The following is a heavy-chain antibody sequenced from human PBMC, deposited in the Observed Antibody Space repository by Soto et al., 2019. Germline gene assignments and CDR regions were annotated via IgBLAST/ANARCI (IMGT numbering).Heavy chain of an antibody. Sequence: PGGSLRLSCAASGFTFSSYAMHWVRQAPGKGLEWVAVISYDGNNKYYAYSVKGRFTISRDNSKNTLYLQMNSLRAEDTTVYYYARGRLYYYDSSGYYTFDYWGQGTLVTVSS. CDR1: GFTFSSYA. V-gene: IGHV3-30-3*01. CDR3: ARGRLYYYDSSGYYTFDY. D-gene: IGHD3-22*01. CDR2: ISYDGNNK. J-gene: IGHJ4*02.